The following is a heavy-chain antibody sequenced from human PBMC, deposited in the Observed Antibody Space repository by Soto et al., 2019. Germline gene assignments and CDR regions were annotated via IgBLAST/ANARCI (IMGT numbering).Heavy chain of an antibody. D-gene: IGHD3-3*01. CDR3: ARGRPLITIFGVVIIRDFGWFDP. J-gene: IGHJ5*02. Sequence: PSETLSLTCAVYGGSFSGYYWSWIRQPPGKGLEWIGEINHSGSTNYNPSLKGRVTISVDTSKNQFSLKLSSVTAADTAVYYCARGRPLITIFGVVIIRDFGWFDPWGQGTLVTVSS. CDR1: GGSFSGYY. CDR2: INHSGST. V-gene: IGHV4-34*01.